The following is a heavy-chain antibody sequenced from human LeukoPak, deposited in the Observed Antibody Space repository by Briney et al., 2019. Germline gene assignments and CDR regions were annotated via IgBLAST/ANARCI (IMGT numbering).Heavy chain of an antibody. Sequence: SETLSLTCTVSDGSISGYSWSWIRQPPGKGLEWIGYIYYSGSTYYNPSLKSRVTISVDTSKNQFSLKLSSVTAADTAVYYCARGGYSYGYDAFDIWGQGTMVTVSS. CDR2: IYYSGST. CDR3: ARGGYSYGYDAFDI. V-gene: IGHV4-59*12. CDR1: DGSISGYS. D-gene: IGHD5-18*01. J-gene: IGHJ3*02.